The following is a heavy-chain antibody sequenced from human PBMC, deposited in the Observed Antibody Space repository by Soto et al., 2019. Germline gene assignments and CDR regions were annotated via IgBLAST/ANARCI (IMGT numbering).Heavy chain of an antibody. CDR2: ISYDGSNK. V-gene: IGHV3-30*18. D-gene: IGHD3-10*01. CDR1: GFTFSSYG. CDR3: AKVQVWFGELSYFDY. J-gene: IGHJ4*02. Sequence: GGSLRLSCAASGFTFSSYGMHWVRQAPGKGLEWVAVISYDGSNKYYADSVKGRFTISRDNSKNTLYLQMNSLRAEDTAVYYCAKVQVWFGELSYFDYWGQGTLVTVSS.